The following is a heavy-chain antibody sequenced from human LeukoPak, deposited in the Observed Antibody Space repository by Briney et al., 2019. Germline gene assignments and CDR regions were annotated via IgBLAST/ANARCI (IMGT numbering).Heavy chain of an antibody. J-gene: IGHJ4*02. D-gene: IGHD1-14*01. Sequence: ASVKVSCKASGYGFHSYGITWVRQAPGHGLEWMGWISGHDDRTEYAQKFQGRDTMSTDKSTSTASMELRRLTYDDTGVYYCARDGGRLQTPESPINDYWGQGTLVTVSS. CDR2: ISGHDDRT. V-gene: IGHV1-18*01. CDR1: GYGFHSYG. CDR3: ARDGGRLQTPESPINDY.